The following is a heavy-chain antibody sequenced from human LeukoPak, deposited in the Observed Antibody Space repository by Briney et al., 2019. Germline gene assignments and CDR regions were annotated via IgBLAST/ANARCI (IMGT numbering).Heavy chain of an antibody. V-gene: IGHV3-74*01. Sequence: GGSLRLSCVASGFTFTTYWMHWVRQAPGKGLVWVSCINGDGSNSNYADSVKGRFTISRDNARNTLYLQMNGLRAEDTALYYCARTSPTSHFDFWGQGTLVTVSS. CDR1: GFTFTTYW. D-gene: IGHD3-16*01. J-gene: IGHJ4*02. CDR3: ARTSPTSHFDF. CDR2: INGDGSNS.